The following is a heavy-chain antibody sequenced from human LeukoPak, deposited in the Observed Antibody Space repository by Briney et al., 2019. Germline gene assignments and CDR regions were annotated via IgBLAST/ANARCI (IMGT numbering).Heavy chain of an antibody. Sequence: GGSLRLSCAASGFTFSSYSMNCVRQAPGKGLEWVSSISCSSSYIYYADSVKGRFTISRDNAKNSLYLQMNSLRAEDTAVYYCARGGIQLWLPPYYFDYWGQGTLVTVSS. D-gene: IGHD5-18*01. CDR2: ISCSSSYI. V-gene: IGHV3-21*01. J-gene: IGHJ4*02. CDR3: ARGGIQLWLPPYYFDY. CDR1: GFTFSSYS.